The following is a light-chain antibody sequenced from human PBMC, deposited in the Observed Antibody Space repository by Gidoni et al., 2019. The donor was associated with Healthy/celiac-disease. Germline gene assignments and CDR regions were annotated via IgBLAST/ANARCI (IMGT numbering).Light chain of an antibody. CDR1: QSVSSSY. J-gene: IGKJ4*01. Sequence: ETVLTQSPGTLSLSTGERATLSCRASQSVSSSYLAWYQQKPGQAPRLLIYGASSRATGIPDRFSGSGSRTDFTLTISRLETEDFAVYYCQQYGSSPLTFGGGTKVEIK. CDR3: QQYGSSPLT. CDR2: GAS. V-gene: IGKV3-20*01.